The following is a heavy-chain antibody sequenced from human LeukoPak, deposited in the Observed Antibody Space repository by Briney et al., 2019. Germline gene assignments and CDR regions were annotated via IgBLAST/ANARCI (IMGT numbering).Heavy chain of an antibody. CDR1: GLTFTNFA. V-gene: IGHV3-23*01. D-gene: IGHD4-17*01. J-gene: IGHJ4*02. Sequence: GGALRLSRAASGLTFTNFAMSWVRQAPGKGQEWVSAISGSGGSLYYADSVKGRFTISRDNSKNTLYLQMNSLRAEDTAVYYCAKGLSTVATYYFDYWGQGTLVTVSS. CDR3: AKGLSTVATYYFDY. CDR2: ISGSGGSL.